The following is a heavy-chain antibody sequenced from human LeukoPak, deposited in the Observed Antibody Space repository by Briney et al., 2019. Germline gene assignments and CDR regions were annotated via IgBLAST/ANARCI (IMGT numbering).Heavy chain of an antibody. J-gene: IGHJ4*02. CDR2: INGNGGST. CDR1: VFTFSNYA. D-gene: IGHD2-15*01. CDR3: AKIGGSVVY. V-gene: IGHV3-23*01. Sequence: GGSLRLSCAASVFTFSNYAMSWVRQAPGKGLEWVSSINGNGGSTYYADSVKGRFTISRDNSKNTLYLQVNSLRAEDTAIYYCAKIGGSVVYWGQGTLVTVSS.